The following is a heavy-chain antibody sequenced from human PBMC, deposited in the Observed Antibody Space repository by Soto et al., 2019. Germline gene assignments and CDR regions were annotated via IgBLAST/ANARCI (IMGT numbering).Heavy chain of an antibody. V-gene: IGHV4-4*07. CDR3: VRDGTKTLRDWFDP. CDR1: GASISGFY. CDR2: IYATGTN. J-gene: IGHJ5*02. D-gene: IGHD1-1*01. Sequence: PSETLSLTCTVSGASISGFYWSWIRKSAGKGLVWIGRIYATGTNDYNPSLKSRVMMSVDTSKKQFSLKLRSVTAADTAVYYCVRDGTKTLRDWFDPWGQGMSVTVSS.